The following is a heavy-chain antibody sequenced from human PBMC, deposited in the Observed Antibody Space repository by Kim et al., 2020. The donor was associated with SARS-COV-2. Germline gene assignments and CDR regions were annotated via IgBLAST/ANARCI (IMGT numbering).Heavy chain of an antibody. V-gene: IGHV4-39*07. CDR3: ARADMWSLHN. D-gene: IGHD2-21*01. J-gene: IGHJ4*02. CDR2: GGT. Sequence: GGTYYSPSLKSRVTISIDQSKNEFSRKWSSVTAADTAMYYGARADMWSLHNWGQGTLVTVSS.